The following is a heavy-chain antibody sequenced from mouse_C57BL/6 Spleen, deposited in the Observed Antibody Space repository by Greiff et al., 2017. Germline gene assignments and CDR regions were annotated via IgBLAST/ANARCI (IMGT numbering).Heavy chain of an antibody. J-gene: IGHJ4*01. CDR3: ARRGLLSSAMDY. V-gene: IGHV1-18*01. CDR2: INPNNGGT. D-gene: IGHD3-1*01. Sequence: EVQLQESGPELVKPGASVKIPCKASGYTFTDYNMDWVKQSHGKSLEWIGDINPNNGGTIYNQKFKGKATLTVDKSSSTAYMELRSLTSEDTAVYYCARRGLLSSAMDYWGQGTSVTVSS. CDR1: GYTFTDYN.